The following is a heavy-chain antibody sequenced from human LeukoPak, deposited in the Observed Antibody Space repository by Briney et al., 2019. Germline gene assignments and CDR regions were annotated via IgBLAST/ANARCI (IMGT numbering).Heavy chain of an antibody. CDR1: GGSFSGYY. V-gene: IGHV4-59*08. CDR3: ARQADFWRGYYDF. Sequence: PSETLSLTCAVYGGSFSGYYWSWIRQTPGKGLEWIGYVYYSGTTSYTPSLKSRVTISVDTSKNQFSLKMTSVTAADTALYYCARQADFWRGYYDFWGQGTLVTVSS. J-gene: IGHJ4*02. CDR2: VYYSGTT. D-gene: IGHD3-3*01.